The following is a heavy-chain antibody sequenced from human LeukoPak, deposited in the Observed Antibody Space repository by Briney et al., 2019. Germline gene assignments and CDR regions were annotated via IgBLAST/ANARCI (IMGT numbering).Heavy chain of an antibody. D-gene: IGHD1-7*01. CDR2: IIPIFGTA. J-gene: IGHJ6*03. V-gene: IGHV1-69*01. CDR1: GSTFSSYA. Sequence: SVKVSCKASGSTFSSYAISWVRQAPGQGLERMGGIIPIFGTANYAQKFQGRVTITADESTSTAYMELSSLRSEDTAVYYCARGNNWNYSGYYYYMDVWGKGTTVTVSS. CDR3: ARGNNWNYSGYYYYMDV.